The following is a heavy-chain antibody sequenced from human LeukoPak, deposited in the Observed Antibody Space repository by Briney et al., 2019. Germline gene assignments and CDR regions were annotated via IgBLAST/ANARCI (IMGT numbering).Heavy chain of an antibody. V-gene: IGHV7-4-1*02. CDR3: ARDFCSSWTCAAVLN. Sequence: ASVKVSCKASGYTFTSYAMNWVRQAPGQGLEWMGWINTNTGNPTYAQGFTGRFVFSLDTSVSTAYLQISSLKAEDTAVYYCARDFCSSWTCAAVLNWGQGTLVAVSS. CDR2: INTNTGNP. CDR1: GYTFTSYA. J-gene: IGHJ4*02. D-gene: IGHD6-13*01.